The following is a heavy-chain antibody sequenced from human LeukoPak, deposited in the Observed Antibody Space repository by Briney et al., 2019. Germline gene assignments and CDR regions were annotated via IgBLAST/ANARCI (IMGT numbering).Heavy chain of an antibody. J-gene: IGHJ6*02. CDR2: ISWNSESI. Sequence: PGRSLRLSCTSPGFTFGDFAMHWVRQAPGKGLEWVSGISWNSESIIYADSVKGRFTVSRDNAQNSLYLQMDSLRPEDTALYYCAKDITGRNFYFDAMDVWGQGTTVTVSS. CDR1: GFTFGDFA. CDR3: AKDITGRNFYFDAMDV. V-gene: IGHV3-9*01.